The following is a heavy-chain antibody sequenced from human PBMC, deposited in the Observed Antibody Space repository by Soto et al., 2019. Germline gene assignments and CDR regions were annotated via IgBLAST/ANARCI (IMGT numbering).Heavy chain of an antibody. J-gene: IGHJ4*02. Sequence: EVQLVESGGGLVKPGGSLRLSCAVPGFIFTPYSMNWFRQAPGRGLGWVSSIGTSGSYIYDTDSVKGRFTISRDNTKDSLYLQMNSLRAEDTAIYYCARGSAFIGLDYWGQGTPVTVSS. D-gene: IGHD1-26*01. V-gene: IGHV3-21*01. CDR3: ARGSAFIGLDY. CDR1: GFIFTPYS. CDR2: IGTSGSYI.